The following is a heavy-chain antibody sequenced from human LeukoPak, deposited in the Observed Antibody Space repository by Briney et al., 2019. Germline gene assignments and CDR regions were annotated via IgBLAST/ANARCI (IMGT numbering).Heavy chain of an antibody. CDR1: GGTFSSNT. V-gene: IGHV1-69*13. Sequence: ASVKVSCKASGGTFSSNTIAWVRQAPGQGLEWLGGIIPFFGSANYAQKFQGRVTITADESTSTAYMELSSLRSEDTAVYYCATPPTGTTTTGEYYFDSWGQGTLVTVSS. CDR2: IIPFFGSA. J-gene: IGHJ4*02. CDR3: ATPPTGTTTTGEYYFDS. D-gene: IGHD1-1*01.